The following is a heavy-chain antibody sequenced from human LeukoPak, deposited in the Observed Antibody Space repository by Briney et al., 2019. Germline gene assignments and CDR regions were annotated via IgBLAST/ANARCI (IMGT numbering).Heavy chain of an antibody. CDR1: GYTFTSYG. CDR2: ISAYNGNT. D-gene: IGHD6-19*01. CDR3: ARGRGSGWSDDAFDI. V-gene: IGHV1-18*01. Sequence: AAVKVSCKASGYTFTSYGISWVRQAPGQGLEWMGWISAYNGNTNYAQKLQGRVTMTTDTSTSTAYMELRSLRSDDTAVYYCARGRGSGWSDDAFDIWGQGTMVTVSS. J-gene: IGHJ3*02.